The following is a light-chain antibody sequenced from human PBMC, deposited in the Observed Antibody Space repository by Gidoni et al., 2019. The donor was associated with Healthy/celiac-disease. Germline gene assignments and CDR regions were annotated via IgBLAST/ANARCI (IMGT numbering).Light chain of an antibody. Sequence: DIVMNQSPDSMAVSLGERATINCKSSQSVLYSSNNKNYLAWYQPKPGQPPKLLIYWASTRESGVPDRFSGSGSGTDFTLTISSLQAEDVAVYYCQQYYSTPLTFGGGTKVEIK. CDR1: QSVLYSSNNKNY. V-gene: IGKV4-1*01. CDR2: WAS. J-gene: IGKJ4*01. CDR3: QQYYSTPLT.